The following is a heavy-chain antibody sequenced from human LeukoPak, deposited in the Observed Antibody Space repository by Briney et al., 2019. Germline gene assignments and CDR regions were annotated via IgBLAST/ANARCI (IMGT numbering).Heavy chain of an antibody. D-gene: IGHD1-26*01. CDR3: ASGSYYTLLHY. CDR1: GGSISSYY. V-gene: IGHV4-4*07. CDR2: IYTSGST. J-gene: IGHJ4*02. Sequence: SETLSLTCTVSGGSISSYYWSWILQPAGKGLEWIGRIYTSGSTNYNPSLKSRVTMSVDTSKNQFSLKLSSATAADTAVYYCASGSYYTLLHYWGQGTLVTVSS.